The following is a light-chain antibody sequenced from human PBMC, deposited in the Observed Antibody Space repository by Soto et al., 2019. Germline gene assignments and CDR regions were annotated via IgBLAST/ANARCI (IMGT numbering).Light chain of an antibody. V-gene: IGKV1-39*01. Sequence: DIQMTQSPSSLSASVGDRVTITCRASQSSRNYLNWYQQKPGKAPKVLIYTASSLQSGAPSRFSGSGSGTDFTLSIGRLQPEDFTTYYCQQTYSSPPGAFGQGTKVEIE. J-gene: IGKJ1*01. CDR2: TAS. CDR1: QSSRNY. CDR3: QQTYSSPPGA.